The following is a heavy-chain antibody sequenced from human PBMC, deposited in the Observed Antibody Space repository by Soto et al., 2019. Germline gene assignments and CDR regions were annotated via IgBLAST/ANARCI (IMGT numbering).Heavy chain of an antibody. V-gene: IGHV3-21*06. CDR2: ISSSSDYI. Sequence: GGSLRLSCAASGFTFTSYTMNWVRQAPGKGLEWVSSISSSSDYIYYAESMKGRVTISRDNAKNSLFLDMNSLTGEDTAVYYCARARVYATGPLDFWGQGTLVTVSS. J-gene: IGHJ4*02. D-gene: IGHD6-13*01. CDR3: ARARVYATGPLDF. CDR1: GFTFTSYT.